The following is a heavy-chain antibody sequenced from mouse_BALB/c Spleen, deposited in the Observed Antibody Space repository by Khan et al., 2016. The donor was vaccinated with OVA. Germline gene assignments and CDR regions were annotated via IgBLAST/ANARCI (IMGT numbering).Heavy chain of an antibody. CDR2: IDPPNDDS. V-gene: IGHV14-3*02. D-gene: IGHD2-1*01. J-gene: IGHJ3*01. Sequence: EVELVESGAELVKPGASVKLSCSASGFNIKDTYIHWMKQRPEQDLEWIGRIDPPNDDSKYGPKFQAKATLTADTSSNTAYLQLSSLTSEDTAVYYCATRYGNPFAFWGQGTLVSVSA. CDR1: GFNIKDTY. CDR3: ATRYGNPFAF.